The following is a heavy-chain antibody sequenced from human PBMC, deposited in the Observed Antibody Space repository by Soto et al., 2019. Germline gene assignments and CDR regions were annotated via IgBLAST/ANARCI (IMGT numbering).Heavy chain of an antibody. CDR3: ARMGFDYDILTGYLGFCY. D-gene: IGHD3-9*01. CDR1: GYTFTSYG. J-gene: IGHJ4*02. CDR2: ISAYNGNT. Sequence: ASVKVSCKASGYTFTSYGISWVRQAPGQGLEWMGWISAYNGNTNYAQKLQGRVTMTTDTSTSTAYMELRSLRSDDTAVYYCARMGFDYDILTGYLGFCYWGQGTLVTVSS. V-gene: IGHV1-18*01.